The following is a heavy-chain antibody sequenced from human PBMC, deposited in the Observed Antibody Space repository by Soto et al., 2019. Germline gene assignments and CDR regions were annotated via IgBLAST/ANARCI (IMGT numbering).Heavy chain of an antibody. CDR2: IIPIFGTA. CDR3: ATQVGRLLGY. D-gene: IGHD4-17*01. J-gene: IGHJ4*02. V-gene: IGHV1-69*13. Sequence: ASVKVSCKASGGTFSSYAISWVRQAPGQGLEWMGGIIPIFGTANYAQKFQGRVTITADESTSSAYMELSSLRSEDTAVYYCATQVGRLLGYWGQGTLVTVSS. CDR1: GGTFSSYA.